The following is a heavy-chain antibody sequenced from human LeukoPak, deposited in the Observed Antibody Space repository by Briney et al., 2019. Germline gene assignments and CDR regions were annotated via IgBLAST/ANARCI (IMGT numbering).Heavy chain of an antibody. CDR2: IYTSGST. D-gene: IGHD1-1*01. CDR1: GGSISSGSYY. V-gene: IGHV4-61*02. Sequence: PSQTLSLTCTVSGGSISSGSYYWSWIRQPAGKGLEWIGRIYTSGSTNYNPSLKSRVTISVDTSKNQFSLKLSSVTAADTAVYYCARDETAGAFDIWGQGTMVTVSS. J-gene: IGHJ3*02. CDR3: ARDETAGAFDI.